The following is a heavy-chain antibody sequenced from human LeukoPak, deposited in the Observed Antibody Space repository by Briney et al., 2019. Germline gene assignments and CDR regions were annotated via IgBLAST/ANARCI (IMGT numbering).Heavy chain of an antibody. V-gene: IGHV4-39*07. Sequence: SETLSLTCTVTGGSISSSSYYWGWIRQPPGTGLEWIGSIYYSGSTYYNPSLKSRVTISVDTSKNQFSLKLSSVTAADTAVYYCAREGGCSSTSCYCDYWGQGTLVTVSS. CDR1: GGSISSSSYY. J-gene: IGHJ4*02. CDR2: IYYSGST. D-gene: IGHD2-2*01. CDR3: AREGGCSSTSCYCDY.